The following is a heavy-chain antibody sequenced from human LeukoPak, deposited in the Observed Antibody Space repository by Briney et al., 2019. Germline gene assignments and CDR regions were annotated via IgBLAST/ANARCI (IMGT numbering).Heavy chain of an antibody. CDR1: GGSMTTHH. CDR2: VFDSGRT. Sequence: SETLSLTCTVSGGSMTTHHWNWIRQTPGKGLEWIGYVFDSGRTKENPSLKSRVTLSADTSKNHLSLRMSSVTAADTAVYYCTTIKRGNIFGYFDFWGQGILVTVSS. CDR3: TTIKRGNIFGYFDF. D-gene: IGHD5-18*01. V-gene: IGHV4-59*11. J-gene: IGHJ4*02.